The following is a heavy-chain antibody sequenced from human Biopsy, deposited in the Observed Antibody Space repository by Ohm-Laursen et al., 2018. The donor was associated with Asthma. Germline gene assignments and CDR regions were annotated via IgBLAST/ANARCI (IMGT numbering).Heavy chain of an antibody. D-gene: IGHD4-17*01. Sequence: QTLSLTCTVGGAYIGSRDHHWSWIRQSPGTGLERIGFVFWSGTTHYNRSLERRLSISIDTTRNEFSMTLRSVTAADTAVYFCARVASYGDLYFGIDVWGPGTTVSVS. V-gene: IGHV4-30-4*01. J-gene: IGHJ6*02. CDR1: GAYIGSRDHH. CDR2: VFWSGTT. CDR3: ARVASYGDLYFGIDV.